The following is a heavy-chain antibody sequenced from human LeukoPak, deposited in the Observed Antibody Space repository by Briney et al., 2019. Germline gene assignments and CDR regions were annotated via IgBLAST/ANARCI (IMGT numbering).Heavy chain of an antibody. CDR3: ARGNYYESSGYYPLAWFDP. J-gene: IGHJ5*02. Sequence: GESLKISCKASGYRFSNYWIGWVRQTPGRGLEWIGIFYPGDSTTRYSPSFQGQVIISADKSINTAYLQWNSLKASDSAVCYCARGNYYESSGYYPLAWFDPWGQGTLVTVSS. D-gene: IGHD3-22*01. V-gene: IGHV5-51*01. CDR2: FYPGDSTT. CDR1: GYRFSNYW.